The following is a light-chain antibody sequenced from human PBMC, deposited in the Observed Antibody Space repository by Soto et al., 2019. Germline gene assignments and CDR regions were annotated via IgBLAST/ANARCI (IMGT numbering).Light chain of an antibody. J-gene: IGKJ5*01. CDR3: QQYGTPRSVT. CDR2: GAS. V-gene: IGKV3-20*01. CDR1: QSVSSSF. Sequence: EIVLTQSPGTLSLSPGERATLSCRASQSVSSSFLAWYQQKVGQAPRLLIYGASSRATGIPDRFSGSGSGTDFTLTISKVEPEDFAVYYCQQYGTPRSVTFGQGTRLEIK.